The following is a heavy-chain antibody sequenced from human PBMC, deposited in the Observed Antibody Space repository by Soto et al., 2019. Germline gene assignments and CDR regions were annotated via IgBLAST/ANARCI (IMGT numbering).Heavy chain of an antibody. D-gene: IGHD6-19*01. CDR1: GYSIRSGSY. J-gene: IGHJ4*01. V-gene: IGHV4-38-2*02. Sequence: KTSETLSLTCSVSGYSIRSGSYWGWIRQPPGKGPEWIASIYHGGTTFYNPSLKSRVTLSVDTSNNQFSLKLTSVTAADTAVYYCARVHVMVVAGGTFDYWGHGTLVTVSS. CDR3: ARVHVMVVAGGTFDY. CDR2: IYHGGTT.